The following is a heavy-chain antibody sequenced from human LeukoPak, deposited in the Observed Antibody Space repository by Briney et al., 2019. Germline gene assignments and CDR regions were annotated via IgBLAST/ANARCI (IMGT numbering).Heavy chain of an antibody. CDR2: VYYTGNT. V-gene: IGHV4-59*01. CDR1: GGSISGYF. CDR3: ARAGSWHNANFDY. J-gene: IGHJ4*02. Sequence: PSETLSLTCTVSGGSISGYFWNWILQAPGKGLESIGFVYYTGNTNNNPSLKSRVTMSVDTSKNHFSLKLSSVTAADTAVYFCARAGSWHNANFDYWGQGILVTVSS. D-gene: IGHD6-13*01.